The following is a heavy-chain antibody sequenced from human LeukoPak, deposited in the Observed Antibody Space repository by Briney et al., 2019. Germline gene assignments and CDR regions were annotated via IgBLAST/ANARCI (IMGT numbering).Heavy chain of an antibody. CDR2: ISSSGSTI. J-gene: IGHJ6*03. CDR1: GFTFNTYS. V-gene: IGHV3-48*04. Sequence: GGSLRLSCAASGFTFNTYSMNWVRQAPGKGLEWVSYISSSGSTIYYADSVKGRFTISRDNAKNSLYLQMNSLRAEDTAVYYCARLRYYYYYMDVWGKGTTVTISS. CDR3: ARLRYYYYYMDV.